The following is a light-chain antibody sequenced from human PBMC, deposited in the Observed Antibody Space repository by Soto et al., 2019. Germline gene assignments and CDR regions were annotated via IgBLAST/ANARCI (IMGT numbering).Light chain of an antibody. V-gene: IGLV2-14*01. Sequence: QSVLTQPASVSGSPGQSITISCTGTSSDIGGYKYVSWYQQHPGKAPKLMIYEVTNRPSGVSNRFSGSKSGNTASLTISGLQAEDEADYYCSSYTSSSTGVVFGGGTKVTVL. J-gene: IGLJ2*01. CDR1: SSDIGGYKY. CDR3: SSYTSSSTGVV. CDR2: EVT.